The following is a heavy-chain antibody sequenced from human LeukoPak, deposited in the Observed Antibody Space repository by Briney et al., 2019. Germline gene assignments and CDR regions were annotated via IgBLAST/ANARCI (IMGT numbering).Heavy chain of an antibody. V-gene: IGHV3-30*02. CDR1: GFTFSSYG. Sequence: PEGSLRLSCAASGFTFSSYGMHWVRQAPGKGLEWVAFIRYDGSNKYYADSVKGRFTISRDNSKNTLYLQMNSLRAEDTAVYYCAKDPLNLEWLLDFDYWGQGTLVTVSS. D-gene: IGHD3-3*01. J-gene: IGHJ4*02. CDR3: AKDPLNLEWLLDFDY. CDR2: IRYDGSNK.